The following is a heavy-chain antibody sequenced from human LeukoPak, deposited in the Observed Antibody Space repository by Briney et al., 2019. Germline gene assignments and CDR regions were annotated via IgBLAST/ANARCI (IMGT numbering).Heavy chain of an antibody. CDR3: ARGSVNFDI. CDR1: GGSISSFH. V-gene: IGHV4-59*12. CDR2: IYYSGST. Sequence: SETLSLTCTVSGGSISSFHWNWIRQPPGKGLEWIGYIYYSGSTNYNPSLKSRVTISVDTSKNQFSLKLSSVTAADTAVYYCARGSVNFDIWGQGTMVTVSS. J-gene: IGHJ3*02.